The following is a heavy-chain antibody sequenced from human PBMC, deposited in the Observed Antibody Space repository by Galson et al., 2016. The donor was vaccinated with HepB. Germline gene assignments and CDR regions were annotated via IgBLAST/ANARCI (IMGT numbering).Heavy chain of an antibody. CDR2: VSGSGGGT. CDR1: GLTFSSYA. Sequence: SLRLSCAASGLTFSSYAMSWVRQAPGKGLEWASGVSGSGGGTYYGGSVKGRFNISRDNSKNTLYLEMSSLRVEDTAVYYCAKVLVGSARPGAFDYWGQGTLVTVSS. CDR3: AKVLVGSARPGAFDY. D-gene: IGHD6-6*01. V-gene: IGHV3-23*01. J-gene: IGHJ4*02.